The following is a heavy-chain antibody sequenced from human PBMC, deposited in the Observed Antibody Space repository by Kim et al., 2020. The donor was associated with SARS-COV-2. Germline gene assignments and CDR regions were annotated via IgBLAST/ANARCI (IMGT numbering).Heavy chain of an antibody. D-gene: IGHD6-13*01. J-gene: IGHJ4*02. Sequence: GGSLRLSCAASGFIFSDYYMSWIRQAPGKGLEWISYISAGNSYTNYADSVKGRFTISRDHAENALYLQMNSLRAEDTAVYYCARVGLGGSSWYYFDHWGQGALVTVSS. CDR2: ISAGNSYT. CDR1: GFIFSDYY. V-gene: IGHV3-11*05. CDR3: ARVGLGGSSWYYFDH.